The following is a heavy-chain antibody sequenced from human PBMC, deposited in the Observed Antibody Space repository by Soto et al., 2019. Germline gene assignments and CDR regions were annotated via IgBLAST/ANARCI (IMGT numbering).Heavy chain of an antibody. CDR1: GASMSSGGYY. D-gene: IGHD6-6*01. CDR3: ARDRHNNFFDP. Sequence: SETLSLTCTVSGASMSSGGYYWTWIRQSPGKGLEWVGYIYYSGSTYYNPSLESRVAISLDTSRSQFSLTLHSVTAADTAIYYCARDRHNNFFDPWGQGTLVTVS. V-gene: IGHV4-31*03. J-gene: IGHJ5*02. CDR2: IYYSGST.